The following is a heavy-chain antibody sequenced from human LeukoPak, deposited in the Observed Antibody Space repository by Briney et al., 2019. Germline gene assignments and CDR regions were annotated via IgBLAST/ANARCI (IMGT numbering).Heavy chain of an antibody. D-gene: IGHD3-3*01. Sequence: PSETLSLACTVSGASISSSSYYWGWIRQPPGKGLEWIGSIYYSGSTYYTPSLKSRATISVDTSKNQFSLKLSSVTAADTAVYYCARLTRITIFGVVIRGHFDYWGQGTLVTVSS. V-gene: IGHV4-39*01. CDR1: GASISSSSYY. J-gene: IGHJ4*02. CDR2: IYYSGST. CDR3: ARLTRITIFGVVIRGHFDY.